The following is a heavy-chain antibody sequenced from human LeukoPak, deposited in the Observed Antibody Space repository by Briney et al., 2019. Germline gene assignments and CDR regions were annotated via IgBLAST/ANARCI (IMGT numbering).Heavy chain of an antibody. J-gene: IGHJ4*02. Sequence: PGGSLRLSCTTSGFAFDDFAMSWVRQPAGKGLEWVGFIRRRAYGGAAEYAASVKGRFIISRDDSKDIAYLQMNSLKTEDTAVYYCSRNGLVDSDYWGQGSRVIVSP. CDR2: IRRRAYGGAA. CDR3: SRNGLVDSDY. V-gene: IGHV3-49*04. CDR1: GFAFDDFA.